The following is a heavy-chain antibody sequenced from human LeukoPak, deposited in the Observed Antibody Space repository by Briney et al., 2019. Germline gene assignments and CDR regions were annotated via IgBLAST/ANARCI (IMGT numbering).Heavy chain of an antibody. CDR3: ARDSRGYSYGQVTNFDY. Sequence: GGSLRLSCAASGFTFSSYWMSWVRQAPGKGLEWVANIKQDGSEKYYVDSVKGRFTISRDNAKNSLYLQMNSLRAEDTAVYYCARDSRGYSYGQVTNFDYWGQGTLVTVSS. V-gene: IGHV3-7*03. D-gene: IGHD5-18*01. CDR1: GFTFSSYW. CDR2: IKQDGSEK. J-gene: IGHJ4*02.